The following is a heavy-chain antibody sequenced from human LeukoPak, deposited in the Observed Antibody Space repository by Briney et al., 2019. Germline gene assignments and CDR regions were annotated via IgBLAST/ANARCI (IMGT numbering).Heavy chain of an antibody. D-gene: IGHD3-22*01. CDR1: EDTFTSYA. CDR2: IIPIFGTP. Sequence: ASVKVSCKASEDTFTSYAINWVRQAPGQGPEWMGGIIPIFGTPNYAEKFQGRVTITADKATNTAYMELSSLRSEDTAVYYCARGDSSSRPSYYNYMDVWGKGTTVTVSS. CDR3: ARGDSSSRPSYYNYMDV. J-gene: IGHJ6*03. V-gene: IGHV1-69*06.